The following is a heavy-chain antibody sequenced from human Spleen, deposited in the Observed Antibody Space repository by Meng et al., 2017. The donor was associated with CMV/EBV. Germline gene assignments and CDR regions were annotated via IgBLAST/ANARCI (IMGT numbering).Heavy chain of an antibody. CDR3: ARKYGSGGHYHIDY. V-gene: IGHV4-31*02. CDR2: ICYSGIT. J-gene: IGHJ4*02. D-gene: IGHD2-15*01. Sequence: SGGAISSGDYYWSWIRQHPGKGLEWIGYICYSGITSSTPSLASRLTISIDTSKNQFSLKLSSVTAADTAVYYCARKYGSGGHYHIDYWGQGTLVTVSS. CDR1: GGAISSGDYY.